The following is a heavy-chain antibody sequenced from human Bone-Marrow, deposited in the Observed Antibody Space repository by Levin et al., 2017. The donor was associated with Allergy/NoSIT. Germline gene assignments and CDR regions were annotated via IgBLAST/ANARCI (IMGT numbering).Heavy chain of an antibody. V-gene: IGHV1-2*02. CDR3: ARDRTGADGMDV. CDR2: LNPHSGGT. CDR1: GYTFTDYF. D-gene: IGHD3/OR15-3a*01. Sequence: ASVKVSCKASGYTFTDYFIHWMRQAPGQGPEWLGWLNPHSGGTNYGKVFQGRVTMIRDPSIDTAFFELSNLTSDDTAAYFCARDRTGADGMDVWGRGTTVIVSS. J-gene: IGHJ6*02.